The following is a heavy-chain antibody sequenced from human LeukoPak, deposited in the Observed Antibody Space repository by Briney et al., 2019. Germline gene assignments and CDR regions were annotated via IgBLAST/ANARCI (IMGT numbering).Heavy chain of an antibody. J-gene: IGHJ4*02. CDR1: GFSLSNARMG. CDR2: IFSNDEK. Sequence: GSGPVLVKPTETLTLTCTVSGFSLSNARMGVSWIRQPPGKALEWLAHIFSNDEKSYSTSLKSRLTISKDTSKSQVVLTMTNMDPVDTATYYCARTSSSSGYHYYFDYWGQGTLVTVSS. V-gene: IGHV2-26*01. CDR3: ARTSSSSGYHYYFDY. D-gene: IGHD3-22*01.